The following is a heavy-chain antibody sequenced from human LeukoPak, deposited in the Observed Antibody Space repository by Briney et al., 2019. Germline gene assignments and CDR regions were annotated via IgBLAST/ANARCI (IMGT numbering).Heavy chain of an antibody. CDR1: GFTFISYW. Sequence: GGSLRLSCTASGFTFISYWMTWVRQAPGKGLEWVANINQDGSEKYYVDSVKGRFTISRDNAKTSLYLQMNSLRAEDTAVYYCARANKGIVVYYYYYGMDVWGKGTTVTVSS. CDR3: ARANKGIVVYYYYYGMDV. CDR2: INQDGSEK. D-gene: IGHD6-19*01. J-gene: IGHJ6*04. V-gene: IGHV3-7*03.